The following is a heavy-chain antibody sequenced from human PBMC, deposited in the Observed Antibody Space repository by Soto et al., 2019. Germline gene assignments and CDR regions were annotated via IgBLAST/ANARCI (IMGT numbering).Heavy chain of an antibody. CDR1: GFTFRNYA. J-gene: IGHJ3*02. V-gene: IGHV3-23*01. CDR2: ISAAGVRT. CDR3: AKDPNGDYVGAFDI. Sequence: EVQLLESGGGLVQPGGSLRLSCAASGFTFRNYAMSWVRQAPGKGPEWVSGISAAGVRTYYTHSVEGRFTISRDNSKATLFLQMDSLRAEDTDLYYCAKDPNGDYVGAFDIWGQGTVVTVSS. D-gene: IGHD4-17*01.